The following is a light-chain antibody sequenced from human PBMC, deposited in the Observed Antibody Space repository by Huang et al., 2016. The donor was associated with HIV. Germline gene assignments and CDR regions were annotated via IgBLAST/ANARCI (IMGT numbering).Light chain of an antibody. Sequence: EIVLTQSPGTLSLSPGERATRSCRASQSVSSSYLAWYQQKPGQAPRLLIYGASSSATGLPDRFSGSGSGTDFTLTISRLEPEDFAVYYCQQYGSSPRTFGPGTKVDIK. V-gene: IGKV3-20*01. CDR2: GAS. CDR3: QQYGSSPRT. CDR1: QSVSSSY. J-gene: IGKJ3*01.